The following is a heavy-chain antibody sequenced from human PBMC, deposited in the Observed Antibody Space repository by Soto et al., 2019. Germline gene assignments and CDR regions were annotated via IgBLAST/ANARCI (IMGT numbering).Heavy chain of an antibody. Sequence: SVKVSCKASGGTFSSYAISWVRQAPGQGLEWMGGIIPIFGTANYAQKFQGRVTITADESTSTAYMELSSLRSEDTAVYYCARVVAAAGTPSFDYWGQGTLVTVSS. V-gene: IGHV1-69*13. CDR2: IIPIFGTA. J-gene: IGHJ4*02. CDR3: ARVVAAAGTPSFDY. CDR1: GGTFSSYA. D-gene: IGHD6-13*01.